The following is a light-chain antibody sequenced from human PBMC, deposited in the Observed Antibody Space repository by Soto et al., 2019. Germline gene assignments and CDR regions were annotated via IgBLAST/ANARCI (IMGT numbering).Light chain of an antibody. J-gene: IGKJ1*01. CDR3: QQYNNWPQT. CDR2: GAS. CDR1: QTVSSN. Sequence: EIVMTQSPATLSVSPGERATLSCRASQTVSSNLAWYQQKPSQAPRLLIYGASTRATAFPARFSGSGSGTEFTLTISSLQSEDFAVYYCQQYNNWPQTFGQGTKVEIK. V-gene: IGKV3-15*01.